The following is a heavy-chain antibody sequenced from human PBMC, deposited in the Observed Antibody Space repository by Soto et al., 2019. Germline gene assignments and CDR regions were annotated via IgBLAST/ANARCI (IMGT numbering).Heavy chain of an antibody. CDR2: INHSGST. J-gene: IGHJ4*02. CDR1: GYSISSGFY. Sequence: SETLSLTCAVSGYSISSGFYWGWIRQPPGKGLEWIGSINHSGSTYHNPSLKSRVTISVDTSKNQFSLKLSSVTAADTAVYYCARDCYDSSGYYYREYYFDCWGQGTLVTVSS. D-gene: IGHD3-22*01. CDR3: ARDCYDSSGYYYREYYFDC. V-gene: IGHV4-38-2*02.